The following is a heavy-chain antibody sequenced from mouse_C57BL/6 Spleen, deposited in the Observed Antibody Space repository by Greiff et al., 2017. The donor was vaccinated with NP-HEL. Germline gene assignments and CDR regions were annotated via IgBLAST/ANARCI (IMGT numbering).Heavy chain of an antibody. CDR2: IYPGDGDT. Sequence: VQLQQSGPELLKPGASVKIFFKASGYAFSSSWMNWVKQRPGKGLEWIGRIYPGDGDTNYNGKFKGKATLTADKSSRTAYMQLSSRTSEDSAVYFCARGGWDVDYFDYWGQGTTLTVSS. CDR3: ARGGWDVDYFDY. D-gene: IGHD4-1*01. V-gene: IGHV1-82*01. CDR1: GYAFSSSW. J-gene: IGHJ2*01.